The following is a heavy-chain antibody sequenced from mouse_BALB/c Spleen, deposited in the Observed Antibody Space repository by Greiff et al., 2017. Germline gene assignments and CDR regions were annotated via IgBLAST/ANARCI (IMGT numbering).Heavy chain of an antibody. D-gene: IGHD2-1*01. CDR1: GFTFSDYY. CDR2: ISDGGSYT. Sequence: EVMLVESGGGLVKPGGSLKLSCAASGFTFSDYYMYWVRQTPEKRLEWVATISDGGSYTYYPDSVKGRFTISRDNAKNNLYLQMSSLKSEDTAMYDCARGDGNSHAMDYWGQGTSVTVSS. CDR3: ARGDGNSHAMDY. V-gene: IGHV5-4*02. J-gene: IGHJ4*01.